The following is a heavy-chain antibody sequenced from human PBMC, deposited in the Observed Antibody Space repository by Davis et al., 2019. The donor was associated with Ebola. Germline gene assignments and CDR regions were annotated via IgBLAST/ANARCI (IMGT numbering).Heavy chain of an antibody. Sequence: ASVKVSCKASGYTFTSYGISWVRQAPGQGLEWMGWISAYNGNTNYAQKLQGRVTMTTDTSTSTGYMELRSLRSDDTAVYYCARDRWRRTDWFDPWGQGTLVTVSS. J-gene: IGHJ5*02. V-gene: IGHV1-18*01. CDR3: ARDRWRRTDWFDP. CDR2: ISAYNGNT. CDR1: GYTFTSYG. D-gene: IGHD2-15*01.